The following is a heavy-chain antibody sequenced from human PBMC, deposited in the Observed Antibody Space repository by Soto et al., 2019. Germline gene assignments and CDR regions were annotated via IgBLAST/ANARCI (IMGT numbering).Heavy chain of an antibody. V-gene: IGHV1-3*01. CDR2: LNPDTAST. J-gene: IGHJ4*02. Sequence: VQLVQSGAEVKKPGASVTVSCKASGYSFANYTIHWVRQAPGQGLEWMGWLNPDTASTKFSPKFQGRVIITRDKSANTAFMQRTSLTSEDTALSYCARGGGYYGSGAYYRGYFDHWGLGTLVAVSS. CDR3: ARGGGYYGSGAYYRGYFDH. CDR1: GYSFANYT. D-gene: IGHD3-10*01.